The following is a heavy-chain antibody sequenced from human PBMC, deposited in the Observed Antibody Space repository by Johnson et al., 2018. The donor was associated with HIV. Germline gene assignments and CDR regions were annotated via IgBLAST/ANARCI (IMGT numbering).Heavy chain of an antibody. J-gene: IGHJ3*02. Sequence: QVLLVESGGGVVQPGRSLRLSCAASGFTFSSYAMYWVRQAPGKGLEWVAVISYDGSNKYYADSVKGRFTISRDNSKNTLYLQMNSLRAEDTAVYYCARDRGIAARPFRYAFDIWGQGTMVTVSS. CDR2: ISYDGSNK. CDR1: GFTFSSYA. D-gene: IGHD6-6*01. CDR3: ARDRGIAARPFRYAFDI. V-gene: IGHV3-30-3*01.